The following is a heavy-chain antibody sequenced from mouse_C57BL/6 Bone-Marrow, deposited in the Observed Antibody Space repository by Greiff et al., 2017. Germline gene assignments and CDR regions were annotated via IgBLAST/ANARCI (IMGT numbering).Heavy chain of an antibody. CDR2: ISSGGSYT. D-gene: IGHD1-1*01. J-gene: IGHJ1*03. CDR3: ARQYYGSSYSYWYFDV. Sequence: EVQGVESGGDLVKPGGSLKLSCAASGFTFSSYGMSWVRQTPDKRLEWVATISSGGSYTYYPDSVKGRFTISRDNAKNTLYLEMSRLKSEDTAMYYCARQYYGSSYSYWYFDVWGTGTTGTVSS. CDR1: GFTFSSYG. V-gene: IGHV5-6*01.